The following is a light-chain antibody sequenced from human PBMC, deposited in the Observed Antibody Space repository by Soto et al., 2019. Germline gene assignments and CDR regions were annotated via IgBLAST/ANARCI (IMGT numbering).Light chain of an antibody. CDR1: QSVSSN. CDR2: GAS. Sequence: EIVMTQSPATLSVSPGERATLSCRASQSVSSNLAWYQQKPGQAPRLLIYGASTRATGIPARFSGSGSGTEFTLTISSLQSEDFAVYYCQHYNNWPPYTFGQRTKLEIK. J-gene: IGKJ2*01. V-gene: IGKV3-15*01. CDR3: QHYNNWPPYT.